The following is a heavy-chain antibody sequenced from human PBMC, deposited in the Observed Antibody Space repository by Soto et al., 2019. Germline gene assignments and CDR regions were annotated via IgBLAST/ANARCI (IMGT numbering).Heavy chain of an antibody. D-gene: IGHD3-10*01. CDR2: ILHSGTT. V-gene: IGHV4-38-2*01. Sequence: SETLSLTCAVSGYSISSGYYWGWIRQPPGKGLEGSGNILHSGTTYNNTSLKSRVTISIDKSKTQLSLKLLSVTAAETAVNYCARAGDTMVRGVIIMNYYGMDVWGQGTTVTVSS. CDR3: ARAGDTMVRGVIIMNYYGMDV. J-gene: IGHJ6*02. CDR1: GYSISSGYY.